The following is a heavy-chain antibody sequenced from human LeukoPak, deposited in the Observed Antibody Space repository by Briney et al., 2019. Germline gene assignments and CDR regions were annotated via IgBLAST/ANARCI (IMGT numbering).Heavy chain of an antibody. D-gene: IGHD5-18*01. J-gene: IGHJ4*02. CDR3: ANDLGWIQLNLG. Sequence: SETLSLTCTVSGGSISSSSYYWGWIRQPPGKGLEWIGSIYYSGSTYYNPSLKSRVTISVDTPKNQFSLKLSSVTAADTAVYYCANDLGWIQLNLGRGQGTLVTVSS. CDR2: IYYSGST. CDR1: GGSISSSSYY. V-gene: IGHV4-39*07.